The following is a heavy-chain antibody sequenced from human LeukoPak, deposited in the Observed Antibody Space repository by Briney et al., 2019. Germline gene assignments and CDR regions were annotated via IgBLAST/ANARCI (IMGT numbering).Heavy chain of an antibody. Sequence: GGSLRLSCVASGFTFSRYGMHWVREAPGKGLEWVAVISYDGGNKYYADSVKGRFTISRDNSKNTLYVQMNSLRAEDTAVYYCAKDHERVWELHNSPFDYWGQGTLVTVSS. V-gene: IGHV3-30*18. J-gene: IGHJ4*02. CDR3: AKDHERVWELHNSPFDY. CDR2: ISYDGGNK. CDR1: GFTFSRYG. D-gene: IGHD4-23*01.